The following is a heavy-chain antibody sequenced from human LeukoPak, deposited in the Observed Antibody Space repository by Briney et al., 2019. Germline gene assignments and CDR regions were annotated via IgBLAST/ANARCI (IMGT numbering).Heavy chain of an antibody. Sequence: SETLSLTCTVSGGSISNYYWSWIRQPPGKGLEWIGYIYYSGSTNYNPSLKSRVTISVDTSKNQFSLKLSSVTAADTAVYYCASGYSAEYFQHWGQGTLVTVSS. D-gene: IGHD2-15*01. CDR1: GGSISNYY. CDR3: ASGYSAEYFQH. V-gene: IGHV4-59*01. CDR2: IYYSGST. J-gene: IGHJ1*01.